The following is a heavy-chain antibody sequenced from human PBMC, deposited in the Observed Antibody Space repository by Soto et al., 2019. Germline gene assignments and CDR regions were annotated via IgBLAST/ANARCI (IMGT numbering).Heavy chain of an antibody. J-gene: IGHJ4*01. CDR1: GFTFTNYW. D-gene: IGHD6-19*01. V-gene: IGHV3-7*01. CDR2: ITQAGTEK. CDR3: GREVSHAESLYSRAWYGGFDN. Sequence: EVQLVESGGGLVQPGGSLRLSCEASGFTFTNYWMTWVRQAPGQGLEWVASITQAGTEKNYVDSVKGCFTILRDNAENLLYLHMRCLRHEDKAVYDCGREVSHAESLYSRAWYGGFDNLGQGTLVTGSS.